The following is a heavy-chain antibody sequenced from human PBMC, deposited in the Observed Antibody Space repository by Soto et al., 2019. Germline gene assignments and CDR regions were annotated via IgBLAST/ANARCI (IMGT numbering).Heavy chain of an antibody. CDR1: GYTFTGYY. CDR3: ARGDCSSTSCYERYYYYYGMDV. D-gene: IGHD2-2*01. Sequence: ASVKVSCKASGYTFTGYYMHWVRQAPGQGLEWMGWINPNSGGTNYAQKFQGWVTMTRDTSISTAYMELSRLRSDDTAVYYCARGDCSSTSCYERYYYYYGMDVWGQRTTVTVFS. CDR2: INPNSGGT. V-gene: IGHV1-2*04. J-gene: IGHJ6*02.